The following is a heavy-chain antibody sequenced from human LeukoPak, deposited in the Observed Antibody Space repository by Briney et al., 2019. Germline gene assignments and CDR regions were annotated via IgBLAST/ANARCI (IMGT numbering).Heavy chain of an antibody. CDR2: IYYSGST. CDR3: AGVYKSSSYYYYGMDV. Sequence: SETLSLTCTVSGGSISSYYWSWIRQPPGKGLEWIGYIYYSGSTNYNPSLKSRVTISVDTSKNQFSLKLSSVTAADTAVYYCAGVYKSSSYYYYGMDVWGQGTTATVSS. D-gene: IGHD6-13*01. J-gene: IGHJ6*02. CDR1: GGSISSYY. V-gene: IGHV4-59*01.